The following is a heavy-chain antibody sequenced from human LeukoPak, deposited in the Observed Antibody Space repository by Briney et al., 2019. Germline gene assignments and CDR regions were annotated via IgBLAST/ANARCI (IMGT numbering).Heavy chain of an antibody. CDR1: GFTFSGSA. CDR2: IRSKANSYAT. CDR3: TRWPYDFWSGYSYYYYYMDV. J-gene: IGHJ6*03. D-gene: IGHD3-3*01. V-gene: IGHV3-73*01. Sequence: PGGSLRLSCAASGFTFSGSAMHWVRQASGKGLEWVGRIRSKANSYATAYAASVKGRFTISRDDSKNTAYLQMKSLKTEDTAVYYCTRWPYDFWSGYSYYYYYMDVWGKGTTVTVSS.